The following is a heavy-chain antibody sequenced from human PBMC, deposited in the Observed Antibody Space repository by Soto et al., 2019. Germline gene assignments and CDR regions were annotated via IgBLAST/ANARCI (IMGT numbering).Heavy chain of an antibody. CDR1: GYTFTSYG. J-gene: IGHJ4*02. Sequence: ASVKVSCKASGYTFTSYGISWVRQAPGQGLEWMGWISAYNGNTNYAQKLQGRVTMTTDTSTSTAYMELRSLRSDDTAVYYCARDFRPMITFGGVIRDYWGQGTLVTVSS. CDR3: ARDFRPMITFGGVIRDY. CDR2: ISAYNGNT. D-gene: IGHD3-16*02. V-gene: IGHV1-18*01.